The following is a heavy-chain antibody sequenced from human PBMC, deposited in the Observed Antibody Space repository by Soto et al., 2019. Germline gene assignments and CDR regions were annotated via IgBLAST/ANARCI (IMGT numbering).Heavy chain of an antibody. Sequence: QVQLVQSGAEVKKPGSSVKVSCKASGGTFSSYAISWVRQAPGQGLEWMGGIIPIFGTANYAQKFQGRVTITADESTSTAYMEPSSLRSEDTAVYYCARRYCSGCSCYNYYYGMDVWGQGTTVTVTS. CDR2: IIPIFGTA. D-gene: IGHD2-15*01. J-gene: IGHJ6*02. CDR3: ARRYCSGCSCYNYYYGMDV. V-gene: IGHV1-69*01. CDR1: GGTFSSYA.